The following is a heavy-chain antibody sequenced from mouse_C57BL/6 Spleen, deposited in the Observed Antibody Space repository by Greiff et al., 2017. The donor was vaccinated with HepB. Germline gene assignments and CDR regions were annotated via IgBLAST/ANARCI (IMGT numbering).Heavy chain of an antibody. CDR2: VYPGNGDT. CDR3: ARSYYSNYVNYFDY. V-gene: IGHV1-12*01. J-gene: IGHJ2*01. CDR1: GYTFTSYN. D-gene: IGHD2-5*01. Sequence: LQQSGAELVRPGASVKMSCKASGYTFTSYNMHWVKQTPRQGLEWIGAVYPGNGDTSYNQKFKGKATLTVDKSSSTAYMQLSSLTSEDSAVYFCARSYYSNYVNYFDYWGQGTTLTVSS.